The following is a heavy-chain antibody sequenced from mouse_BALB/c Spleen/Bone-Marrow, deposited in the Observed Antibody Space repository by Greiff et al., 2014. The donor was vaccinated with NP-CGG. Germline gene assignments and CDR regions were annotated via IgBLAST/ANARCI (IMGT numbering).Heavy chain of an antibody. V-gene: IGHV1-80*01. CDR3: ARSRGYYVDY. CDR1: GYAFSSYW. J-gene: IGHJ2*01. CDR2: IYPGDGDT. Sequence: VKLMESGAELVRPGSSVKISCKASGYAFSSYWMNWVKQRPGQGLEWIGQIYPGDGDTNYNGKFKDKATLTADKSSSTAYMQLSSLTSEDSAVYFCARSRGYYVDYWGQGTTLTVSS.